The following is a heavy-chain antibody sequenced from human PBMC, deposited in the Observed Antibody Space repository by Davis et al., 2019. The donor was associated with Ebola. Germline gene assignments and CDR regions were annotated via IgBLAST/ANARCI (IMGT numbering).Heavy chain of an antibody. J-gene: IGHJ5*02. Sequence: AASVKVSCKASGYTFTSYGISWVRQAPGQGLEWMGWISAYNGDTNYAQKLQGRVTMTRDTSTSTAYMELSSLRSEDTAVYYCAREVVVVVAANNNWFDPWGQGTLVTVSS. V-gene: IGHV1-18*01. CDR2: ISAYNGDT. CDR3: AREVVVVVAANNNWFDP. CDR1: GYTFTSYG. D-gene: IGHD2-15*01.